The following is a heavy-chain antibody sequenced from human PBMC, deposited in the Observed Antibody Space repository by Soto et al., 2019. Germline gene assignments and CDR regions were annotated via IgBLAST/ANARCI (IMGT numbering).Heavy chain of an antibody. CDR2: MNHNSGNT. Sequence: QVQLVQSGAEVKKPGASVKVSCKASGYTFTSYYINWVRQATGQGLEWMGWMNHNSGNTGYAQKFQGRVTMTRNTSISTAYMELSSLRSEDTAVYYCAREVLLWFGEYIQEKGAWFDPWGQGPLVTVSS. CDR3: AREVLLWFGEYIQEKGAWFDP. D-gene: IGHD3-10*01. V-gene: IGHV1-8*01. J-gene: IGHJ5*02. CDR1: GYTFTSYY.